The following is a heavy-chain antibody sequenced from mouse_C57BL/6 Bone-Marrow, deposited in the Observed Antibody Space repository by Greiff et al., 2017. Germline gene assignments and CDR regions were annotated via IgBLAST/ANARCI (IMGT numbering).Heavy chain of an antibody. Sequence: VQLQQPGAELVMPGASVKLSCKASGYTFTSYWMHWVQQRPGQGLEWIGEIDPSDSYTNYNQKFKGKSTLTVDKSSSTAYMQLSSLTSEDSAVYYCAIIYYGNYAAWFAYWGQGTLVTVSA. CDR3: AIIYYGNYAAWFAY. J-gene: IGHJ3*01. CDR2: IDPSDSYT. CDR1: GYTFTSYW. D-gene: IGHD2-1*01. V-gene: IGHV1-69*01.